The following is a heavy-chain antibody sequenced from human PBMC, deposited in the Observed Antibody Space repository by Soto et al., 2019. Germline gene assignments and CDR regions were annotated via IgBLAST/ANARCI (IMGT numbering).Heavy chain of an antibody. V-gene: IGHV1-3*01. CDR2: INAGNGNT. J-gene: IGHJ4*02. CDR1: GYTFTSYA. CDR3: ASEGYSSSWYWGGAFDY. D-gene: IGHD6-13*01. Sequence: QVQLVQSGAEVKKPGASVKVSCKASGYTFTSYAMHWVRQAPGQRLEWMGWINAGNGNTKYSQKFQGRVTITRDTSASTAYMELSSLRSEDTAVYYCASEGYSSSWYWGGAFDYWGQGTLVTVSS.